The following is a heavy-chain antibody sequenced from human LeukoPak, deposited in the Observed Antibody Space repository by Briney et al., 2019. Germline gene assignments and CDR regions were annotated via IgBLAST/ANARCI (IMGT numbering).Heavy chain of an antibody. J-gene: IGHJ4*02. D-gene: IGHD1-26*01. V-gene: IGHV3-74*01. CDR2: INSDGSST. CDR3: ASRVGAPDY. Sequence: GGSLRLSCAASGFTFSSYWMHWVRQAPGKGLVWVSRINSDGSSTTYADSVKGRFTISRDNAKNALYLQMNSLRAEDTAVYYCASRVGAPDYWGQGTLVTVSS. CDR1: GFTFSSYW.